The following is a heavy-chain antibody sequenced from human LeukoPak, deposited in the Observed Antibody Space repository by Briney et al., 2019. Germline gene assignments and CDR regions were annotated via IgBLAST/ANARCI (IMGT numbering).Heavy chain of an antibody. CDR1: GFTFSSYD. D-gene: IGHD6-13*01. J-gene: IGHJ4*02. Sequence: PGGSLRLSCVVSGFTFSSYDMSWVRQAPGKGLEWVSSISGSGAYTYYADSVKGRFTISRDNSKNTLYLQMNSLRAEDTALYYCAKATHMYSSSAEGFDYWGQGTLVTVSS. V-gene: IGHV3-23*01. CDR2: ISGSGAYT. CDR3: AKATHMYSSSAEGFDY.